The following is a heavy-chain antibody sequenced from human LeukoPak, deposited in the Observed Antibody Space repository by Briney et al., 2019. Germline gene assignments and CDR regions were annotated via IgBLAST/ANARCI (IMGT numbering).Heavy chain of an antibody. CDR1: GFTFSDYY. V-gene: IGHV3-23*01. CDR3: ANLPLTGYYGFDS. D-gene: IGHD3-9*01. Sequence: PGGSLRLSCAASGFTFSDYYMSWVRQAPGKGLEWVSAISGSGGSTYYADSVKGRFTISRDNSKNTLYLQMNSLRAEDTAVYYCANLPLTGYYGFDSWGQGALITVSS. J-gene: IGHJ4*02. CDR2: ISGSGGST.